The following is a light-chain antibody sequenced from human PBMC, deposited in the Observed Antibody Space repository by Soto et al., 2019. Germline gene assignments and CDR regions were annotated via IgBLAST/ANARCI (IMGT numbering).Light chain of an antibody. CDR1: QSVGTF. Sequence: VLTQSPATLSLSPGERATLSCRTSQSVGTFFAWYQQKPGQAPTLVIYDASNRATGIPARFSGSGSGTDFTLSISSLEPEDSAVYFCQQRASSWTFRQGTKVEIK. J-gene: IGKJ1*01. CDR2: DAS. CDR3: QQRASSWT. V-gene: IGKV3-11*01.